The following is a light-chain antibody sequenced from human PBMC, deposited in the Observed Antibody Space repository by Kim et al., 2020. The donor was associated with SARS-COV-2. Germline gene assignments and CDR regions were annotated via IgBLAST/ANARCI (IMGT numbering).Light chain of an antibody. J-gene: IGLJ2*01. V-gene: IGLV3-21*04. CDR1: SIGSKS. CDR2: YDS. CDR3: QVWDSSSDHRVV. Sequence: SYVLSLLPSFFFSPFLPSLITCGGNSIGSKSVHWYQQMPGQAPVLVISYDSDRPSGIPERFSGSTSGTTAPLTISRVEAGDEADYYCQVWDSSSDHRVVFGGGTQLTVL.